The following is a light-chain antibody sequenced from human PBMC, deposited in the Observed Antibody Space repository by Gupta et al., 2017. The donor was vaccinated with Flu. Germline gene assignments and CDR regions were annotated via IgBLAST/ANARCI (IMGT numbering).Light chain of an antibody. V-gene: IGLV3-21*02. CDR3: QVWDGSSDHRV. CDR1: NIETRT. CDR2: DDV. J-gene: IGLJ3*02. Sequence: SYVLTQAPSVSVAPGQTASITCGGNNIETRTVNWYQQKSGQAPVLVVYDDVDRPSGIPARFSGSNSGNTATLTISRVEAADEADYYCQVWDGSSDHRVFGGGTRLTVL.